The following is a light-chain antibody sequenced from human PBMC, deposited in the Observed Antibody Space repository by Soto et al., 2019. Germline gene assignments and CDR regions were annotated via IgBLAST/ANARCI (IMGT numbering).Light chain of an antibody. CDR2: GAS. J-gene: IGKJ1*01. CDR3: QQYGSSAWT. CDR1: QSVSSSY. V-gene: IGKV3-20*01. Sequence: EIVLKQSPGTLSLSPGARATLSCRASQSVSSSYLAWYQQKPGQALRLLISGASSRATGIPDRFSGSGSGTDYTLTISRLEPEDFAVYYCQQYGSSAWTFGQGTKVEIK.